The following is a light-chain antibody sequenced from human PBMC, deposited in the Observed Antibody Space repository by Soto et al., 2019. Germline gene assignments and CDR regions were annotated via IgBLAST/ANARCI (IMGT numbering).Light chain of an antibody. V-gene: IGKV1-5*03. Sequence: DIQMTQSPSTLSASVGDRVTITCRASQSINSWLAWYQQKPGKAPNLLIYKASSLQSGVPSRFSGSGSGTEFTLTISSLQPDDFATYYCQHYNSYPWTFGQGTKVEIK. CDR1: QSINSW. J-gene: IGKJ1*01. CDR3: QHYNSYPWT. CDR2: KAS.